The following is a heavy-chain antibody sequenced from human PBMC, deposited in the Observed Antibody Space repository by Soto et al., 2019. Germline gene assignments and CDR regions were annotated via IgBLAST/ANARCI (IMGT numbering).Heavy chain of an antibody. J-gene: IGHJ4*02. V-gene: IGHV3-7*04. D-gene: IGHD6-13*01. CDR2: INQDGSEK. CDR1: GFTFSSHW. CDR3: ARGYSSSPLFEDYFDH. Sequence: GGSLRLSCAASGFTFSSHWMTWVRQAPGKGLEWVANINQDGSEKYYADSVKGRFTVSRDNAESSLYVKMNSLRAEDTAIYYCARGYSSSPLFEDYFDHWGQGTLVTVSS.